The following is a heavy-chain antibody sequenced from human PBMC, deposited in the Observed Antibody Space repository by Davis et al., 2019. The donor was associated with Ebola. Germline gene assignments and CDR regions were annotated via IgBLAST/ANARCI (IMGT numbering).Heavy chain of an antibody. CDR3: TSTPYSSSSHFDL. D-gene: IGHD6-6*01. Sequence: GESLKISCAASGFTFSKAWVSWVRQAPGKGLEWIGRIKSKTDGGTTDYAAPVKGRFTISRDDSKTTLYLQMNSLRTEDTAVYYCTSTPYSSSSHFDLWGRGTLVTVSS. CDR2: IKSKTDGGTT. V-gene: IGHV3-15*01. CDR1: GFTFSKAW. J-gene: IGHJ2*01.